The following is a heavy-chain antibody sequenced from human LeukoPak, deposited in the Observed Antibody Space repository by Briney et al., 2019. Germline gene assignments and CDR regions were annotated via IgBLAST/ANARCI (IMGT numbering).Heavy chain of an antibody. V-gene: IGHV4-34*01. Sequence: PSETLSLTCAVYGGSFSGYYWSWIRRPPGKGLEWIGEINHTGSTNYNPSLKSRVTMSLDTSKDQFSLKLSSVTAADTAVYYCARGQWLVPRDWGQGTLVTVSS. CDR1: GGSFSGYY. D-gene: IGHD6-19*01. CDR3: ARGQWLVPRD. CDR2: INHTGST. J-gene: IGHJ4*02.